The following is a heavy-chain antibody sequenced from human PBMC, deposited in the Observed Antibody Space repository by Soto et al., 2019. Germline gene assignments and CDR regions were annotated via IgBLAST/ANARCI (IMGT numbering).Heavy chain of an antibody. CDR1: GFTFSSYG. D-gene: IGHD3-22*01. CDR2: IWYDGSNK. Sequence: PGGSLRLSCAASGFTFSSYGMHWVRQAPGKGLEWVAVIWYDGSNKYYADSVKGRFTISRDNSKNTLYLQMNSLRAEDTAVYYCARDLHYYDSSGPSFDYWGQGTLVTVSS. CDR3: ARDLHYYDSSGPSFDY. J-gene: IGHJ4*02. V-gene: IGHV3-33*01.